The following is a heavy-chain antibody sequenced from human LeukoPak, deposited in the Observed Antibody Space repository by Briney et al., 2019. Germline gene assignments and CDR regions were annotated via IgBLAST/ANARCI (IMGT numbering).Heavy chain of an antibody. D-gene: IGHD1-26*01. Sequence: GGSLRLSCAASGFTFSSYWMSWVRQAPGKGLEWVANIKQDGSEKYYVDSVKGRFTISRDNAKNSLYLQTNSLRAEDTAVYYCARAREPWYSGSSLNPPEYFQHWGQGTLVTVSS. CDR2: IKQDGSEK. CDR3: ARAREPWYSGSSLNPPEYFQH. J-gene: IGHJ1*01. CDR1: GFTFSSYW. V-gene: IGHV3-7*01.